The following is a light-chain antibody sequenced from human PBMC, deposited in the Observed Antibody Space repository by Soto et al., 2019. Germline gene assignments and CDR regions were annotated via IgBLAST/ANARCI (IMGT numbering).Light chain of an antibody. CDR1: SSDVGGYNY. J-gene: IGLJ2*01. CDR2: DVS. V-gene: IGLV2-14*01. CDR3: SSYTSSSTLVV. Sequence: QSALTQPASVSGSPGQSITISCTGTSSDVGGYNYVSWYQQHPGKPPKLMIYDVSNRPSGVSNRFSGSKSVNTASLTLSGLQADDEADYYCSSYTSSSTLVVFGGGTKLTVL.